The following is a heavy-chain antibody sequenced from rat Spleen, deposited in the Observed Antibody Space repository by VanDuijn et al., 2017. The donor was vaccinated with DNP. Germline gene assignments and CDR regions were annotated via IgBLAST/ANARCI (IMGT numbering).Heavy chain of an antibody. Sequence: QVQLQQSGAELAMPGSSVKISCKASGYTFTSYYLGWIMKTTGQGLEYIGYINTGSGGTNYNEKFKGKATLTVDKSSSTAFMQVSSLTPDDSAVYYCASGGRGTWFAYWGQGTLVTVSS. J-gene: IGHJ3*01. V-gene: IGHV1-43*01. CDR1: GYTFTSYY. CDR2: INTGSGGT. CDR3: ASGGRGTWFAY. D-gene: IGHD1-12*02.